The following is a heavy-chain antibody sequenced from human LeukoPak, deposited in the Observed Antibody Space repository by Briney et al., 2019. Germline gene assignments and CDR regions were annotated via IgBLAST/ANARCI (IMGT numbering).Heavy chain of an antibody. CDR1: GFTFGSYS. Sequence: GGSLRLSCAASGFTFGSYSMNWVRQAPGEGLEWVSFISSLSGTREYADSVKGRFTISRDNAKNSLYLQMNSLRAEDTAVYYCARDQGGSYSYWGQGTLVTVSS. D-gene: IGHD1-26*01. V-gene: IGHV3-48*01. J-gene: IGHJ4*02. CDR2: ISSLSGTR. CDR3: ARDQGGSYSY.